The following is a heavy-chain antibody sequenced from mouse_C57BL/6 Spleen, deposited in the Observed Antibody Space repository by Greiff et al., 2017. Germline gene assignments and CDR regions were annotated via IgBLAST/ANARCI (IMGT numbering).Heavy chain of an antibody. CDR1: GYTFTSYG. CDR3: ARDDTTVVEGYYFDY. V-gene: IGHV1-81*01. D-gene: IGHD1-1*01. CDR2: IYPRSGNT. J-gene: IGHJ2*01. Sequence: QVQLKESGAELARPGASVKLSCKASGYTFTSYGISWVKQRTGQGLEWIGEIYPRSGNTYYNEKFKGKATLTADKSSSTAYMELRSLTSEDSAVYFCARDDTTVVEGYYFDYWGQGTTRTGSS.